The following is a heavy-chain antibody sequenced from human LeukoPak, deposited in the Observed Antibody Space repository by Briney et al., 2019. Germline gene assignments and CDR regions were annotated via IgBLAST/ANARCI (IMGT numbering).Heavy chain of an antibody. CDR2: IYYSGST. CDR1: GGSISSGGYY. J-gene: IGHJ4*02. Sequence: PSQTLSLTCTVSGGSISSGGYYWSWIRQHPGKGLEWIGYIYYSGSTYYNPSLKSRVTISVDTSKNQFYLSLSSVTAADTAVYYCARDHRYWNAFDYWGQGTLVTVSS. D-gene: IGHD1-1*01. CDR3: ARDHRYWNAFDY. V-gene: IGHV4-31*03.